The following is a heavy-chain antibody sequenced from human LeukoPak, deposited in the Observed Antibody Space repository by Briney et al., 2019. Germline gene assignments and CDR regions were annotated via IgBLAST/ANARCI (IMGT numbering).Heavy chain of an antibody. Sequence: GASVKVSCKASGGTFSSYAISWVRQAPGQGLEWMGGIIPIFGTANYAQKFQGRVTITADESTSTAYMELSSLRSEDTAVYYCARESPRYYYDSSGYLMVYWGQGALVTVSS. V-gene: IGHV1-69*13. CDR1: GGTFSSYA. CDR3: ARESPRYYYDSSGYLMVY. J-gene: IGHJ4*02. CDR2: IIPIFGTA. D-gene: IGHD3-22*01.